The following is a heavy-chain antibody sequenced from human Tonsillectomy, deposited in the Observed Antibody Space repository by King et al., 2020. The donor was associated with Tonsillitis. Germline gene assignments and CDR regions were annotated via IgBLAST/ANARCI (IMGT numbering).Heavy chain of an antibody. Sequence: QLVQSGAEVKKPGASVKVSCKASGYTFTTHGITWVRQAPGQGLEWMGWISAYNGNTKFAQKFQGRVTMTTDTSTTTAYMELRSLRSDDTAVYYCARDYDGSGSDYAGFMGIDDWGQGTPVTVSS. CDR1: GYTFTTHG. CDR2: ISAYNGNT. CDR3: ARDYDGSGSDYAGFMGIDD. V-gene: IGHV1-18*04. J-gene: IGHJ4*01. D-gene: IGHD3-10*01.